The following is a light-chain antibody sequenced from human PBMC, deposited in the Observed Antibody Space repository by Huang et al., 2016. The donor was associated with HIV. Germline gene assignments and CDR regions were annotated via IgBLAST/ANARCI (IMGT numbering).Light chain of an antibody. J-gene: IGKJ4*01. CDR2: GAS. CDR3: QQYHNWPPLT. V-gene: IGKV3D-15*01. CDR1: QDIRND. Sequence: EVVMTQSPASMSASVGERITLSCRASQDIRNDFAWYHQRPGQPPRLLVFGASARPLATPPRFVGSGSGTEFSLTIAGLQSADSGIYFCQQYHNWPPLTFGGGTKVEI.